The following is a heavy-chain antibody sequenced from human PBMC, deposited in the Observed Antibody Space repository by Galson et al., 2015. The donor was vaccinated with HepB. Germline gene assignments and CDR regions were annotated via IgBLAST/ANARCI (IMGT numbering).Heavy chain of an antibody. CDR2: ISSSGSTI. CDR1: GFTFSSYS. J-gene: IGHJ2*01. V-gene: IGHV3-48*04. Sequence: SLRLSCAASGFTFSSYSMNWVRQAPGKGLEWVSYISSSGSTIYYADSVKGRFTISRDNAKNSLYLQMNSLRAEDTAVYYCARDRTGAPWGATGEDYWYFDLWGRGTLVTVSS. CDR3: ARDRTGAPWGATGEDYWYFDL. D-gene: IGHD1-26*01.